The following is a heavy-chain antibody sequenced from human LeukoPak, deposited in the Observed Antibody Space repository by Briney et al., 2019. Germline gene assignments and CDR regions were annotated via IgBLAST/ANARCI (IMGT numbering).Heavy chain of an antibody. J-gene: IGHJ4*02. D-gene: IGHD2-2*01. V-gene: IGHV3-74*01. Sequence: GVSLRLSCAASGFTFSGAWMHWVRQAPGKGLMWVSRTNDDGSSTRHADSVKGRFTISRDNAKNTLYLQMNSLRAEDTAVYYCARVAGPGMNEYYHLWGQGTLVTVSS. CDR1: GFTFSGAW. CDR2: TNDDGSST. CDR3: ARVAGPGMNEYYHL.